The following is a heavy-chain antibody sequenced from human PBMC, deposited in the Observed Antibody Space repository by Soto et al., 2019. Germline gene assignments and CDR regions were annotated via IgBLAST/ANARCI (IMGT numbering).Heavy chain of an antibody. J-gene: IGHJ6*02. Sequence: SETLSLTCAISGDSVSSNSAAWNWIRQSPSRGLEWLGRTYYRSKWYNDYAVSVKSRITINPDTSKNQFSLQLNSVTPEDTAVYYCARAPGGFGGSYYYYGMDVWGQGTTVTVSS. CDR3: ARAPGGFGGSYYYYGMDV. CDR1: GDSVSSNSAA. CDR2: TYYRSKWYN. V-gene: IGHV6-1*01. D-gene: IGHD3-10*01.